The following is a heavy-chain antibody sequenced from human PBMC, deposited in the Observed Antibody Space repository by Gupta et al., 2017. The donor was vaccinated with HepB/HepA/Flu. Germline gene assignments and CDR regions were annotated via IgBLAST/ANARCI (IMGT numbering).Heavy chain of an antibody. D-gene: IGHD1-14*01. J-gene: IGHJ6*02. V-gene: IGHV1-69*04. CDR1: GGTFSSYA. Sequence: QVQLVQSGAEVKKPGSSVKVSCKASGGTFSSYAISWVRQAPGQGLEWMGRIIPILGIANYAQKFQGRVTITADKSTSTAYMELSSLRSEDTAVYYCARGPPDRGHSYYYYYGMDVWGQGTTVTVSS. CDR2: IIPILGIA. CDR3: ARGPPDRGHSYYYYYGMDV.